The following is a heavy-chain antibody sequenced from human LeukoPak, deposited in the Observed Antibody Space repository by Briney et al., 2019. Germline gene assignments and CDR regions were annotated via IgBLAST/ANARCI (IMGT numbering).Heavy chain of an antibody. Sequence: GGSPRLSCAASGFTFSSYGMHWVRQAPGKGLEWVAVIWYDGSNKYYVDSVMGRFTISRDNSKNTLYLQMNSLRAEDTALYYCARDSDTTMVTPSFGFDYWGPRSLLTVSS. CDR2: IWYDGSNK. V-gene: IGHV3-33*01. CDR3: ARDSDTTMVTPSFGFDY. J-gene: IGHJ4*02. D-gene: IGHD5-18*01. CDR1: GFTFSSYG.